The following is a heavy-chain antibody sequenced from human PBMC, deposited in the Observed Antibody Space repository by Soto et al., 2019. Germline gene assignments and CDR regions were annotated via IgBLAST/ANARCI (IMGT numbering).Heavy chain of an antibody. CDR2: IYYSGST. J-gene: IGHJ6*04. CDR1: GGSISSGGYY. CDR3: ATSSGAYYYYYYVMDV. Sequence: SETLSRTCTVSGGSISSGGYYWSWIRQHPGKVLEWIGYIYYSGSTYYNPSLKSRVTISVYTSNNQFSLKLSSVTAADTAVYYGATSSGAYYYYYYVMDVWGKGTRVTVPS. V-gene: IGHV4-31*03. D-gene: IGHD6-25*01.